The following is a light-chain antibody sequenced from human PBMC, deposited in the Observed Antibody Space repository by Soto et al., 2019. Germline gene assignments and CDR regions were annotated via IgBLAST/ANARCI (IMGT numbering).Light chain of an antibody. V-gene: IGKV3-20*01. CDR3: QQYGNSPYT. Sequence: DIVLTQSPGTLSLSPGERATLSCRTSQSISSNYLAWYQQQPGQAPRLVIHGASSRATDIPDRFSGSGSGTDFTLTISILEPEDFAVYYCQQYGNSPYTFGQGTKLEI. CDR1: QSISSNY. J-gene: IGKJ2*01. CDR2: GAS.